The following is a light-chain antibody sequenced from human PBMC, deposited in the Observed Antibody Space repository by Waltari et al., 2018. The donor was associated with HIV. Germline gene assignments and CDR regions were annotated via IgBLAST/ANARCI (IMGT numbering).Light chain of an antibody. Sequence: DIQMTQSPSTLSASVGDRVTITCRASQSISSWLAWYQQKPGTAPKLLIYKASTLESGVPSRFSGSGSGTEFPLTISSLQPDDFATYYCQRYNTYPYTFGKGTKLE. CDR2: KAS. CDR1: QSISSW. CDR3: QRYNTYPYT. V-gene: IGKV1-5*03. J-gene: IGKJ2*01.